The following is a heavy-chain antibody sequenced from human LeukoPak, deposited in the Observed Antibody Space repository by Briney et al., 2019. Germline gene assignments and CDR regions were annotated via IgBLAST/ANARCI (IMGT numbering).Heavy chain of an antibody. CDR2: INPNSGGT. Sequence: ASVKVSCKASGYTFTGYYLHWVRQAPGQGLEWMGWINPNSGGTSYAQKFQGRVTMTRDTSTATVYMELSSLRSEDTAVYYCARGLTDGSGIYLNWFDPWGQGTLVTVSS. D-gene: IGHD3-10*01. CDR1: GYTFTGYY. V-gene: IGHV1-2*02. J-gene: IGHJ5*02. CDR3: ARGLTDGSGIYLNWFDP.